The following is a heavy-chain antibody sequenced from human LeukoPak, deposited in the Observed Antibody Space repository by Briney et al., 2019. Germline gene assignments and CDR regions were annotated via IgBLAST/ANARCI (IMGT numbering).Heavy chain of an antibody. CDR1: GGTFSRYA. J-gene: IGHJ5*02. CDR3: ARGRYSSSWYSFDP. Sequence: ASVKVSCKASGGTFSRYAISWVRQAPGQELEWMGGIIPIFGTANYAQKFQGRVTITTDESTSTAYMELSSLRSEDTAVYYCARGRYSSSWYSFDPWGQGTLVTVSS. CDR2: IIPIFGTA. V-gene: IGHV1-69*05. D-gene: IGHD6-13*01.